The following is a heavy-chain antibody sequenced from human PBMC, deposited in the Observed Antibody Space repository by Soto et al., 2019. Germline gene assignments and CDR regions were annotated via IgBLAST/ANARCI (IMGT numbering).Heavy chain of an antibody. CDR2: IDHSGST. Sequence: QVQLQESGPGLVKPSGTLSLTRAVSGGSISSSNWWSWVRQPPGKGQEWIGEIDHSGSTNYNPSLKSRVTISVDKSKNQFSLKLSSVTAADTAVYYCAGWDRFGTSSQPWGQGTLVTVSS. V-gene: IGHV4-4*02. CDR3: AGWDRFGTSSQP. J-gene: IGHJ5*02. CDR1: GGSISSSNW. D-gene: IGHD6-6*01.